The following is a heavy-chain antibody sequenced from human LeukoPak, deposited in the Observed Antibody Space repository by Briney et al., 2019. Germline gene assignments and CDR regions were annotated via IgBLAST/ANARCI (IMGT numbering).Heavy chain of an antibody. V-gene: IGHV1-69*13. CDR2: IIPIFGTA. D-gene: IGHD2-21*02. CDR1: GGTFSSYA. Sequence: ASVKVSCKASGGTFSSYAISWVRQAPGQGLGWMGGIIPIFGTANYAQKFQGRVTITADESTSTAYMELSSLRSEDTAVYYCASSLAYCGGDCYPYFDYWGQGTLVTVSS. CDR3: ASSLAYCGGDCYPYFDY. J-gene: IGHJ4*02.